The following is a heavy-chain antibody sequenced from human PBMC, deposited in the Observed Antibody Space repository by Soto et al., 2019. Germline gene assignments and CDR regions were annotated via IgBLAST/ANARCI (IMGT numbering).Heavy chain of an antibody. CDR1: GGTFSSYA. CDR2: IIPIFGTA. V-gene: IGHV1-69*01. J-gene: IGHJ4*02. D-gene: IGHD3-3*01. CDR3: ARLSTIFGVVTDY. Sequence: QVQLVQSGAEVKKPGSSVKFSCKASGGTFSSYAISWVRQAPGQGLEWMGGIIPIFGTAHYAQKFQGRVTIPSDEDTRKAYMELSSLRSEQTFVYYCARLSTIFGVVTDYRGQGTLVTVSA.